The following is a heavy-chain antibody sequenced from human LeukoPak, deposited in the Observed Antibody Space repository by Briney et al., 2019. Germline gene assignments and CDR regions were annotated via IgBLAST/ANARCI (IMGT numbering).Heavy chain of an antibody. J-gene: IGHJ4*02. Sequence: ASVKVSCKASGYTFTSYGISWVRQAPGQGLEWMGWINPNSGGTNYAQKFQGRVTMTRDTSISTAYMELSRLRSDDTAVYYCARDPGEYYDFWSGYPGFCDYWGQGTLVTVSS. V-gene: IGHV1-2*02. CDR1: GYTFTSYG. CDR3: ARDPGEYYDFWSGYPGFCDY. D-gene: IGHD3-3*01. CDR2: INPNSGGT.